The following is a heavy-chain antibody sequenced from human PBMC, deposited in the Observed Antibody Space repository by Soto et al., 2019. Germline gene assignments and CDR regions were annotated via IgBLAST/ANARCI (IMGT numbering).Heavy chain of an antibody. D-gene: IGHD3-10*01. CDR1: GVTFSSYA. CDR3: ARVVYYPYSFYI. Sequence: ASVKVSCKASGVTFSSYAISWVRQAPLQGLEWMGGIIPIFGTANYAQKFQGRVTITADESTSTAYMELSSLRSEDTAVYYCARVVYYPYSFYIWGKGTMVTVS. J-gene: IGHJ3*02. CDR2: IIPIFGTA. V-gene: IGHV1-69*13.